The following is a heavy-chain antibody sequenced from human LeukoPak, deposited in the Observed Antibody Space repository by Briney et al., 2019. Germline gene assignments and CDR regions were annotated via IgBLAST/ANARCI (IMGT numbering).Heavy chain of an antibody. J-gene: IGHJ3*02. CDR1: GFTFSSYA. Sequence: GVLRLSCAASGFTFSSYAMSWVRHAPGKGLEWVSAISGSGGSTYYADSVKGRFTISRDNSKNTLYLQMNSLRAEDTAVYYCAKDMHIVVVIARDAFDIWGQGTMVTVSS. CDR2: ISGSGGST. V-gene: IGHV3-23*01. CDR3: AKDMHIVVVIARDAFDI. D-gene: IGHD2-21*01.